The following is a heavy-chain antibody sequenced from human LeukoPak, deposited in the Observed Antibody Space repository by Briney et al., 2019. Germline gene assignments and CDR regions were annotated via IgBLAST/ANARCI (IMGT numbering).Heavy chain of an antibody. CDR2: INHSGST. CDR1: GGSFSGYY. Sequence: PSETLSLTCAVYGGSFSGYYWSWIRQPPGRGLEWIGEINHSGSTNYNPSLKSRVTISVDTSKNQFSLKLGSVTAADTAVYYCARDKGTSYLSSFDYWGQGTLVTVSS. CDR3: ARDKGTSYLSSFDY. V-gene: IGHV4-34*01. D-gene: IGHD6-6*01. J-gene: IGHJ4*02.